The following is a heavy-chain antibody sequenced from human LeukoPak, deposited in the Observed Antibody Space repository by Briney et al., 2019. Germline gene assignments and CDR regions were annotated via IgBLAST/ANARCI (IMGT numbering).Heavy chain of an antibody. J-gene: IGHJ2*01. D-gene: IGHD4-17*01. CDR3: ARDRDYVTPYWYFDL. CDR2: IYTSGST. Sequence: SETLSLTCSVSGDSISNYYWSWIRQPAGKGLEWIGRIYTSGSTNYNPSLKSRVTMSVDTSKNQFSLKLSSVTAADTAVYYCARDRDYVTPYWYFDLWGRGTLVTVSS. CDR1: GDSISNYY. V-gene: IGHV4-4*07.